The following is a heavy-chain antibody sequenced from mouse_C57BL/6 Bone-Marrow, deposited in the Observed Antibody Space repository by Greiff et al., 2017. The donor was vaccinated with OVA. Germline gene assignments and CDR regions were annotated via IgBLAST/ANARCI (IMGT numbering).Heavy chain of an antibody. CDR2: INSDGGST. Sequence: EVQVVESGGGLVQPGESLKLSCESNEYEFPSHDMSWVRKTPEKRLELVAAINSDGGSTYYPDTMERRFIISRDTTKKTLYLQMSSLRSEDTAVYYCARHRQLRLQNFGYWGQGTTLKVSS. D-gene: IGHD3-2*02. CDR1: EYEFPSHD. CDR3: ARHRQLRLQNFGY. V-gene: IGHV5-2*01. J-gene: IGHJ2*01.